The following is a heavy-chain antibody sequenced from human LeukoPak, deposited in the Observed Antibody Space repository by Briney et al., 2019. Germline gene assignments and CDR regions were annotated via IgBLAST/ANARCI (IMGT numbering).Heavy chain of an antibody. CDR1: GGTFSSYA. D-gene: IGHD3-22*01. CDR2: IIPIFGTA. J-gene: IGHJ3*02. V-gene: IGHV1-69*13. CDR3: ARGLNYYDSSDDAFDI. Sequence: SVKVSCKASGGTFSSYAISWVRQAPGQGLEWMGGIIPIFGTANYAQKFQGRVTITADESTSTAYMELSSLRSEDTAVYYCARGLNYYDSSDDAFDIWGQGTMVTVSS.